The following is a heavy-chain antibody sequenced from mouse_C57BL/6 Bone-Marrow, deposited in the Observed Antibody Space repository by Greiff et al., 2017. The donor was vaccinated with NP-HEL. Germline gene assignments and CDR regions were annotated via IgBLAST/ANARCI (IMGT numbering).Heavy chain of an antibody. D-gene: IGHD2-4*01. CDR1: GYTFTSYG. CDR3: ARSDDYDGY. V-gene: IGHV1-81*01. J-gene: IGHJ2*01. Sequence: VKLVESGAELARPGASVKLSCKASGYTFTSYGISWVKQRTGQGLEWIGEIYPRSGNTYYNEKFKGKATLTADKSSSTAYMELRSLTSEDSAVYFCARSDDYDGYWGQGTTLTVSS. CDR2: IYPRSGNT.